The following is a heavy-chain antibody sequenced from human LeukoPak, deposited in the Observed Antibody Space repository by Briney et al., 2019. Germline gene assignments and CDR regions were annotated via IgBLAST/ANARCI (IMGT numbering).Heavy chain of an antibody. Sequence: ASVKVSCKASGFTFINYYMHWVRQAPGQGHEWLGIINLSGGSTHYPQKFQDRVTTTRDTSTSTVYMELSSLRSEDTAVYYCARDLDYGEKSEDYWGQGTLVTVSS. CDR3: ARDLDYGEKSEDY. J-gene: IGHJ4*02. D-gene: IGHD4/OR15-4a*01. V-gene: IGHV1-46*01. CDR2: INLSGGST. CDR1: GFTFINYY.